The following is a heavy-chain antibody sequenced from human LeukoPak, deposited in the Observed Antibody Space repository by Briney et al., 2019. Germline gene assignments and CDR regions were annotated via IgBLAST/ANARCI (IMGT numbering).Heavy chain of an antibody. J-gene: IGHJ6*02. CDR1: GFTFSSYG. CDR2: IWADGSNK. Sequence: GRSLRLSCVASGFTFSSYGMHWVRQAPGKGLEWVAVIWADGSNKNYVYSVKGRFTISRDNSKNTLFLQMNSLRAEDSAVYYCARDPDHRTYGMDVWGQGTTVTVSS. D-gene: IGHD1-14*01. V-gene: IGHV3-33*01. CDR3: ARDPDHRTYGMDV.